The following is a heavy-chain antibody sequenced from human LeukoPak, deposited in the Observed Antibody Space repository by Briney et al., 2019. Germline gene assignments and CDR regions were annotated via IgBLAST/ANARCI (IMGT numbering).Heavy chain of an antibody. CDR1: GGSISSSSYY. V-gene: IGHV4-39*07. Sequence: SETLSLTCTVSGGSISSSSYYWGWIRQPPGKGLEWIGSIYYSGSTYYNPSLKSRVTISVDTSKNQFSLKLSSVTAADTAVYYCARAFLVGYSPEQYFFDYWGQGALVTVSS. CDR3: ARAFLVGYSPEQYFFDY. J-gene: IGHJ4*02. CDR2: IYYSGST. D-gene: IGHD2-15*01.